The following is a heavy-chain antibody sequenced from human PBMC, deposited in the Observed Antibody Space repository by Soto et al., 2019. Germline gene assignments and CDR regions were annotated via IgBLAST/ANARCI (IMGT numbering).Heavy chain of an antibody. V-gene: IGHV4-59*12. Sequence: SETLSLTCTVSGGSISSYYWNWIRQPPGKGLEWIGYIYHNGSTNYNPSLKSRVTISVDTSKNQFFLKLSSVTAADTAVYYCARGPIAVAGPRNQLGWFDPWGQGTLVTVSS. CDR2: IYHNGST. D-gene: IGHD6-19*01. CDR1: GGSISSYY. J-gene: IGHJ5*02. CDR3: ARGPIAVAGPRNQLGWFDP.